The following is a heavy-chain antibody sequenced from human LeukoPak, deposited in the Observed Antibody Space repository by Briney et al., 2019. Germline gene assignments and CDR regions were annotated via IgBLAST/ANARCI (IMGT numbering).Heavy chain of an antibody. CDR2: ISVYNDNT. D-gene: IGHD3-22*01. CDR1: GYTFNNYG. Sequence: ASVKVSCKASGYTFNNYGISWVRQAPGQGLEWMGWISVYNDNTNYAQKLQGRVTMTTDTSTSTAYMELRSLRSDDTAVYYCARSPFTMIGGFDYFDYWGQGTLVTVSS. J-gene: IGHJ4*02. V-gene: IGHV1-18*01. CDR3: ARSPFTMIGGFDYFDY.